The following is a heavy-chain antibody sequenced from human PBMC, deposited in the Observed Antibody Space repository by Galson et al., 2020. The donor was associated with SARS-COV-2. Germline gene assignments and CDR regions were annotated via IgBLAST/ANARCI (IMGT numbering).Heavy chain of an antibody. CDR3: AKDQTIVGANAFDY. V-gene: IGHV3-30*18. J-gene: IGHJ4*02. CDR1: GFTFSSYG. Sequence: GESLKISCAASGFTFSSYGMHWVRQAPGKGLEWVAVISYDGSNKYYADSVKGRFTISRDNSKNTLYLQMNSLRAEDTAVYYCAKDQTIVGANAFDYWGQGTLVTVSS. CDR2: ISYDGSNK. D-gene: IGHD1-26*01.